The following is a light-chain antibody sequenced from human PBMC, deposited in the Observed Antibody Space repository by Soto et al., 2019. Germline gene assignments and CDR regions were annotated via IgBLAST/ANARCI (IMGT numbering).Light chain of an antibody. CDR3: SSYTTCATLV. V-gene: IGLV2-14*01. Sequence: QSALTQPASVSGYPGQSIAISCTGTSSDVGSYNSVSWYQQFPGKAPKLILYAVTNRPSGVSNRFSGSKSGNTASLTISGLQAEDEADYFCSSYTTCATLVFGVGTKLTVL. J-gene: IGLJ2*01. CDR1: SSDVGSYNS. CDR2: AVT.